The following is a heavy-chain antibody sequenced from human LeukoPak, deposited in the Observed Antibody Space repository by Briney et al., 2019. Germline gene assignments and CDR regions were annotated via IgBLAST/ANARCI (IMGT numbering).Heavy chain of an antibody. CDR2: INHSGST. V-gene: IGHV4-34*01. CDR1: GGSFSGYY. J-gene: IGHJ4*02. CDR3: ARGDILTGYNY. Sequence: PSETLSLTCAVYGGSFSGYYWSWIRQPPGKGLEWIGEINHSGSTNYNPSLKSRVTISVDTSKNQFPLKLSSVTAADTAVYYCARGDILTGYNYWGQGTLVTVSS. D-gene: IGHD3-9*01.